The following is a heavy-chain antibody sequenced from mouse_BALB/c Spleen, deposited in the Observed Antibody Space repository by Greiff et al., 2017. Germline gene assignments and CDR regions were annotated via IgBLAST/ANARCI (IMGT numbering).Heavy chain of an antibody. J-gene: IGHJ1*01. CDR1: GDSITSGY. D-gene: IGHD4-1*01. CDR2: ISYSGST. CDR3: ARSPNWDVGYFDV. Sequence: EVKLLESGPSLVKPSQTLSLTCSVTGDSITSGYWNWIRKFPGNKLEYMGYISYSGSTYYNPSLKSRISITRDTSKNQYYLQLNSVTTEDTATYYCARSPNWDVGYFDVWGAGTTVTVSS. V-gene: IGHV3-8*02.